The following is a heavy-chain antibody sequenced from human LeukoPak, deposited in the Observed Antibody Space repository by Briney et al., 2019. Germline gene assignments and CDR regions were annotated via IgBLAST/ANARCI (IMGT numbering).Heavy chain of an antibody. V-gene: IGHV3-23*01. CDR2: ITGSGGNT. CDR3: AKAASSSWPSYYYGMDV. D-gene: IGHD6-13*01. J-gene: IGHJ6*02. Sequence: GGSLRLSCTASEFTFSNYGMHWVRQAPGKGLEWVSVITGSGGNTYYADSVKGRFTISKDNSKNTVYLQMSSLRVDDTAVYYCAKAASSSWPSYYYGMDVWGQGTTVTVSS. CDR1: EFTFSNYG.